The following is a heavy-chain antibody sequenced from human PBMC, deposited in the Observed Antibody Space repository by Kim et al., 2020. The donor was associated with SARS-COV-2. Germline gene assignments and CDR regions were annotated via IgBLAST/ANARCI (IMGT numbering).Heavy chain of an antibody. Sequence: SETLSLTCTVSGGSISSYYWSWIRQTPGKGLEWIGYIYYSGSTNYNPSLKSRVTISVDTSKNQFSLKLSSVTAADTAVYYCARAYSSSWYVQKWGQGTLVTVSS. V-gene: IGHV4-59*13. CDR3: ARAYSSSWYVQK. D-gene: IGHD6-13*01. CDR2: IYYSGST. CDR1: GGSISSYY. J-gene: IGHJ4*02.